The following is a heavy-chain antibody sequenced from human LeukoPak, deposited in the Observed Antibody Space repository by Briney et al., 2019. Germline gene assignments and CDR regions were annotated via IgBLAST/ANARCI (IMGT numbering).Heavy chain of an antibody. CDR3: ARGGHWLGIPIGYFDL. V-gene: IGHV4-30-4*01. J-gene: IGHJ2*01. CDR2: IYYSGST. CDR1: GGSISSGDYY. Sequence: PSQTLSLTCTVSGGSISSGDYYCSWIRQPPGKGLEWIGYIYYSGSTYYNPSLKSRVTISVDTSKNQFSLKLSSVTAADTAVYYCARGGHWLGIPIGYFDLWGRGTLVTVSS. D-gene: IGHD6-19*01.